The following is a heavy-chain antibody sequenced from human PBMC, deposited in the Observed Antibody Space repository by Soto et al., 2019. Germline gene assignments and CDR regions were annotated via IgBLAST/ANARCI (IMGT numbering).Heavy chain of an antibody. V-gene: IGHV4-31*03. CDR1: GGSISTGGYY. J-gene: IGHJ1*01. CDR3: ATNGESYDTSGHNYIHH. CDR2: IYYSVST. Sequence: SETLSLTCTVSGGSISTGGYYWICIRQYTGRGRECIWHIYYSVSTYYNPSLKSRVTISIDTSKNQFSPNRNSVTAAATAVYYCATNGESYDTSGHNYIHHWGQGTLVTVSS. D-gene: IGHD3-22*01.